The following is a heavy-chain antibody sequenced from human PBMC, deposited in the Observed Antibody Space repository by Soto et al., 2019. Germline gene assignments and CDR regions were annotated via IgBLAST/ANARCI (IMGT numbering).Heavy chain of an antibody. CDR3: ATGSRSATSVAFDV. Sequence: SETLSLTCTVSGDTVNNYYWTWIRQPPGKGLEWIGYSYHSGNFNYNPSLKSRVIMSVDTFNNQFSLKLSSVTAADTALYFCATGSRSATSVAFDVWGQGTMVT. V-gene: IGHV4-59*02. D-gene: IGHD3-10*01. J-gene: IGHJ3*01. CDR2: SYHSGNF. CDR1: GDTVNNYY.